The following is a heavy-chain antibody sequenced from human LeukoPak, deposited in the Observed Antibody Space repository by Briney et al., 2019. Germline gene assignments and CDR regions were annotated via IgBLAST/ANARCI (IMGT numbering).Heavy chain of an antibody. Sequence: SETLSLTCAVSGGSISSSNWWSWVRQPPGKGLEWIGEIYHSGSTNYNPSLKSRVTISVDKSKNQFSLKLSSVTAADTAVYYCARGGPYCGGDCYSNWFDPWGQGTLVTVSS. D-gene: IGHD2-21*02. V-gene: IGHV4-4*02. J-gene: IGHJ5*02. CDR3: ARGGPYCGGDCYSNWFDP. CDR2: IYHSGST. CDR1: GGSISSSNW.